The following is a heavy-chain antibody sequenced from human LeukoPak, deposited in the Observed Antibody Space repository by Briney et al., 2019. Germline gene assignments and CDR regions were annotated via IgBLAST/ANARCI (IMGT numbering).Heavy chain of an antibody. V-gene: IGHV3-21*01. CDR1: GFTFSSYS. CDR3: ARDTNRYYYDSSGYPFDY. Sequence: PGGSLRLSCAASGFTFSSYSMNWVRQAPAKGLEWVSSISSSSSYIYYADSVKGRFTISRGNAKNSLYLQMNSLRAEDTAVYYCARDTNRYYYDSSGYPFDYWGQGTLVTVSS. J-gene: IGHJ4*02. CDR2: ISSSSSYI. D-gene: IGHD3-22*01.